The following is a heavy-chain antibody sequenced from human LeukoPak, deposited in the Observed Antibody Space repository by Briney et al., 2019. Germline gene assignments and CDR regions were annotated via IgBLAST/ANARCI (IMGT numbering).Heavy chain of an antibody. CDR2: INPSGDIT. CDR3: ARDLSSGTYFFDY. V-gene: IGHV1-46*01. J-gene: IGHJ4*02. CDR1: GYTFTNYD. D-gene: IGHD6-19*01. Sequence: ASVKVSCKASGYTFTNYDMHWVRQAPGQGLEWMGIINPSGDITTYAQKFQGRVTMTRDMSTSTVYMELSSLRSEDTAVYYCARDLSSGTYFFDYWGQGTLVTVSP.